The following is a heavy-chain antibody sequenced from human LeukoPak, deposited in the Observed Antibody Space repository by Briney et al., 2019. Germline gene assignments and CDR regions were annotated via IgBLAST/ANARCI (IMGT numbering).Heavy chain of an antibody. CDR1: GFTFSSYG. Sequence: GGSLRLSCAASGFTFSSYGMHWVRQAPGKGLEWVAIIWHDESNKDYADSVKGRFTISRDNSKDMLYLQMNSLRAEDTAVYYCAKDIISAAIPDAFEIWAQGTMVTVSP. V-gene: IGHV3-30*02. J-gene: IGHJ3*02. D-gene: IGHD2-2*01. CDR3: AKDIISAAIPDAFEI. CDR2: IWHDESNK.